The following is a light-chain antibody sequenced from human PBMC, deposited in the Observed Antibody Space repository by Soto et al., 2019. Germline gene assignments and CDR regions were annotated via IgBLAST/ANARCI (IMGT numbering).Light chain of an antibody. CDR1: SSDFGSYNR. V-gene: IGLV2-18*01. CDR2: EVS. Sequence: QSALTQPPSVSGSPGQSVTISCTGTSSDFGSYNRVSWYQRPPGTGPKLMIYEVSNRPSGVPDRFSGSKSGNTASLTISGLQAEDEAEYYCSLYTSDSKYVLGHGTKVT. CDR3: SLYTSDSKYV. J-gene: IGLJ1*01.